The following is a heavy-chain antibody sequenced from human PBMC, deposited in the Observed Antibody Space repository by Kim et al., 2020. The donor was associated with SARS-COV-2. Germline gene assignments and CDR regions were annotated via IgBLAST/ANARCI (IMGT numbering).Heavy chain of an antibody. J-gene: IGHJ3*02. CDR1: GFTFSSYA. D-gene: IGHD3-10*01. Sequence: GGSLRLSCAASGFTFSSYAMSWVRQAPGKGLEWVSAISGSGGSTYYADSVKGRFTISRDNSKNTLYLQMNSLRAEDTAVYYCAKEPLWFGEGDFAFDIWGQGTMVTVSS. CDR2: ISGSGGST. V-gene: IGHV3-23*01. CDR3: AKEPLWFGEGDFAFDI.